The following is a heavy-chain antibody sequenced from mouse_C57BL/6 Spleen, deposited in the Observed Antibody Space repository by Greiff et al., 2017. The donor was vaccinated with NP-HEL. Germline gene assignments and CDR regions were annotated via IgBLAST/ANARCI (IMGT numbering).Heavy chain of an antibody. J-gene: IGHJ2*01. CDR3: ITTVVARGYFDY. Sequence: GTVLARPGEEGKRAGESSGYTFTSYWMHWVKQRPGQGLEWIGAIYPGNSDTSYNQKFKGKAKLTAVTSASTAYMELSSLTNEDSAVYYCITTVVARGYFDYWGQGTTLTVSS. V-gene: IGHV1-5*01. CDR2: IYPGNSDT. D-gene: IGHD1-1*01. CDR1: GYTFTSYW.